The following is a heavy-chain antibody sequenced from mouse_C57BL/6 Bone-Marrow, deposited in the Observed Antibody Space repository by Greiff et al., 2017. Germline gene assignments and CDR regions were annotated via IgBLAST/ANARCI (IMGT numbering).Heavy chain of an antibody. Sequence: QVQLQQSGAELVRPGASVTLSCKASGYTFTDYEMHWVKQTPVHGLEWIGAIDPETGGTAYNQKFKGKAILTADKSSSTAYMELRSLTSEDSAVYYCTREGLTNDYWGQGTTLTVSS. V-gene: IGHV1-15*01. J-gene: IGHJ2*01. CDR3: TREGLTNDY. CDR2: IDPETGGT. CDR1: GYTFTDYE. D-gene: IGHD3-1*01.